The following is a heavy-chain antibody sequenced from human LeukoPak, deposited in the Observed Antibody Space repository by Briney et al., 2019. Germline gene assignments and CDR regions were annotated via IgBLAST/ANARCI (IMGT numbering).Heavy chain of an antibody. CDR3: ARGYGYVAY. Sequence: ASVKVSCKASGYTFTSYDINWVRQATGQGLEWMGWMNPNSGNTGYAQKFQGRVTMTRDMSTSTVYMELSSLRSEDTAVYYCARGYGYVAYWGQGTLVTVSS. D-gene: IGHD5-18*01. CDR1: GYTFTSYD. J-gene: IGHJ4*02. V-gene: IGHV1-8*01. CDR2: MNPNSGNT.